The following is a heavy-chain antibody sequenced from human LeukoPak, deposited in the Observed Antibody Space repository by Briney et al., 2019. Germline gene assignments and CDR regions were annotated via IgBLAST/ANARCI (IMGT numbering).Heavy chain of an antibody. V-gene: IGHV3-30*04. CDR3: ARAISTTAFAY. D-gene: IGHD4-17*01. Sequence: GGSLRLSYAASGFTFRTYAMNWVRQAPGKGLEWVAAISDDGSNKYYAESVKGQFTISRDNSKNTLYLQMNSLRAKDPAVYYCARAISTTAFAYWGQGPLVTVS. CDR2: ISDDGSNK. J-gene: IGHJ4*02. CDR1: GFTFRTYA.